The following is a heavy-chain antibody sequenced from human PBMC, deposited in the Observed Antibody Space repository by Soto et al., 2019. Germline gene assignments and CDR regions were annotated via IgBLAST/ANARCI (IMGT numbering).Heavy chain of an antibody. Sequence: GASVKVSCKASGYTFTSYYMHWVRQAPGQGLEWMGIINASDGSTSYAQKFQGRVTMTRDTSTSTAYMELRSLRSDDTAVYYCARGRIVGATSPWVTWGQGTLVTVSS. D-gene: IGHD1-26*01. V-gene: IGHV1-46*01. CDR2: INASDGST. J-gene: IGHJ5*02. CDR3: ARGRIVGATSPWVT. CDR1: GYTFTSYY.